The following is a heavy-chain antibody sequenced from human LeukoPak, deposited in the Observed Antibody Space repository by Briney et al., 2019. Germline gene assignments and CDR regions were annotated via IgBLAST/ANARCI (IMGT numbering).Heavy chain of an antibody. J-gene: IGHJ4*02. Sequence: SETLSLTCSVWVRSISRGSYLWSWVRQAAGRGLEWNGRFYTWGRLNYNPSLQSRDTISVDTSKNQLSLKLSSVTAADTAVYYCARGDPYYYGSSGYGYFDYWGQGTLVTVSS. D-gene: IGHD3-22*01. CDR3: ARGDPYYYGSSGYGYFDY. V-gene: IGHV4-61*02. CDR2: FYTWGRL. CDR1: VRSISRGSYL.